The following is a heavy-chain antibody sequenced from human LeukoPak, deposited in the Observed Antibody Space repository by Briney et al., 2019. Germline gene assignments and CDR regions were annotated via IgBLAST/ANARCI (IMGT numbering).Heavy chain of an antibody. CDR1: GGSISSGSYY. V-gene: IGHV4-61*02. D-gene: IGHD2-2*02. Sequence: PSQTLSLTCTVSGGSISSGSYYWSRIRPPAGQGLEWIGRIYTSGNTNYNPSLKRRVTISVDTSKNQFSLKLSSVTAADTAVYYCARAPDCSSTSRYTYHYGMDVWGQGTTVTVSS. CDR2: IYTSGNT. CDR3: ARAPDCSSTSRYTYHYGMDV. J-gene: IGHJ6*02.